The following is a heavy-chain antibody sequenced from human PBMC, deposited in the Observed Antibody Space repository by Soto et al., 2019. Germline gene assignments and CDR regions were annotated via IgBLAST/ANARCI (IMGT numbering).Heavy chain of an antibody. CDR1: GFTFDDYA. V-gene: IGHV3-9*01. J-gene: IGHJ4*02. CDR3: AKGGIAVASYYFDY. Sequence: GGSLRLSCAASGFTFDDYAMHWVRQAPGKGLEWVSGISWNSGSIGYADSVKGRFTISRDNAKNSLYLQMNSLRAEDTALYYCAKGGIAVASYYFDYWGQGTLVTVSS. D-gene: IGHD6-19*01. CDR2: ISWNSGSI.